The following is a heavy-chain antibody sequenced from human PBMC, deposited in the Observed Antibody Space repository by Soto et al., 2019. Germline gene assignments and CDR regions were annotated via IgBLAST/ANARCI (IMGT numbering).Heavy chain of an antibody. CDR1: GGSISSYY. CDR3: ARDSGYCSGGSCIQF. V-gene: IGHV4-59*01. Sequence: SETLSLTCIVSGGSISSYYWSWIRQPPGKGLEWIGHIYYIGSTNYNPSLKSRVTISVDTSKNQFSLKLNSVIAADTAVYYCARDSGYCSGGSCIQFWGQGTLVTVSS. J-gene: IGHJ1*01. CDR2: IYYIGST. D-gene: IGHD2-15*01.